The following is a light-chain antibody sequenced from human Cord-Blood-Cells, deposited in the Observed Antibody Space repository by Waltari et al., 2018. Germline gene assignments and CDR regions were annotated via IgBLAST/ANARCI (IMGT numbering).Light chain of an antibody. V-gene: IGLV1-47*01. CDR3: AAWDDSLSGWV. CDR2: MNN. Sequence: QSVLTQPPSASGTPGQRVTISCSGSSSNIGSNYVYWYQQLPGTAPKLRIYMNNQRPSGVPDRFSGSKSGTSASLAISGLRSEDEADYYCAAWDDSLSGWVFGGGTKLTVL. J-gene: IGLJ3*02. CDR1: SSNIGSNY.